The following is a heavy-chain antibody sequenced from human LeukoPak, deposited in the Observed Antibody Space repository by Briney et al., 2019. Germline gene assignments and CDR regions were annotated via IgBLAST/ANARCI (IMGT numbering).Heavy chain of an antibody. CDR1: GFSFRSYW. D-gene: IGHD3-3*01. V-gene: IGHV3-7*01. CDR3: SWSGEAD. J-gene: IGHJ4*02. Sequence: GGSLRLSCAASGFSFRSYWLTWVRRAPGKGLEWVADIKKDGSERYYVDSVKGRFTISRDNAKNSVFLQMNSLRVEDTAVYYCSWSGEADWGQGTLVTVSS. CDR2: IKKDGSER.